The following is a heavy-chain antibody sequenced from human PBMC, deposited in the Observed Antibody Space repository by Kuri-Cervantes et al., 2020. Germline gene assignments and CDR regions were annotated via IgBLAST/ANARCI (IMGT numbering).Heavy chain of an antibody. CDR3: ARANGDYGTNWFDP. CDR2: ISAYNGNT. Sequence: ASVKVSCKASGYTFTSYGISWVRQAPGQGLEWMGWISAYNGNTNYAQKFQGRVTITADKSTSTAYMELSSLRSEDTAVYYCARANGDYGTNWFDPWGQGTLVTVSS. CDR1: GYTFTSYG. V-gene: IGHV1-18*01. D-gene: IGHD4-17*01. J-gene: IGHJ5*02.